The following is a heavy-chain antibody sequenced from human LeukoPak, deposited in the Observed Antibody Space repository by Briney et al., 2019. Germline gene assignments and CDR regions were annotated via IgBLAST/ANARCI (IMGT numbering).Heavy chain of an antibody. CDR3: ARDPRMRWEFGEIISPCFDP. CDR2: IYIGNGNT. CDR1: GYGFTNYG. Sequence: ASVKVSCKASGYGFTNYGVHWVRQAPGQRLEWMGWIYIGNGNTKYSQNFQGRVTITRDTSASTAYMELSSLRSEDTAVYYCARDPRMRWEFGEIISPCFDPWGQGTLVTVSS. D-gene: IGHD3-10*01. J-gene: IGHJ5*02. V-gene: IGHV1-3*04.